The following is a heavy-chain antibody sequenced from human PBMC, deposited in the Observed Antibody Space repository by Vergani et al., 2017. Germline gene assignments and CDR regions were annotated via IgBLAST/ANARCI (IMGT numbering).Heavy chain of an antibody. CDR2: IYYSGST. CDR3: ARGKIGGYYYYYKDV. Sequence: QLQLQESGPGLVKPSETLSLTCTVSGGSISSSSYYWGWIRQPPGKGLEWIGSIYYSGSTYYNPSLKSRVTISVDTSKNQFSLKLSSVTAADTAVYYCARGKIGGYYYYYKDVWGKGTTVTVSS. D-gene: IGHD3-10*01. V-gene: IGHV4-39*07. J-gene: IGHJ6*03. CDR1: GGSISSSSYY.